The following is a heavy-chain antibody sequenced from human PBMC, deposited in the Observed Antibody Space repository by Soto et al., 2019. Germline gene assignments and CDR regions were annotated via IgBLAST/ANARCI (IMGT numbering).Heavy chain of an antibody. CDR3: ARGRTYYDFWGRFYTGYYFDY. Sequence: SETLSLTCAVYGGSFSGFYWSWIRQPPGKGLEWIGEINHSGSTNYKQSLKSRVTISSDTSKNQFSLKLSSVTAADTAVYFCARGRTYYDFWGRFYTGYYFDYWGRGTLVTVSS. D-gene: IGHD3-3*01. V-gene: IGHV4-34*01. CDR1: GGSFSGFY. CDR2: INHSGST. J-gene: IGHJ4*02.